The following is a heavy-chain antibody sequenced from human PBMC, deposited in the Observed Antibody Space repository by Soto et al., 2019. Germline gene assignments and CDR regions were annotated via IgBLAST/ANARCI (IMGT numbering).Heavy chain of an antibody. J-gene: IGHJ6*02. V-gene: IGHV1-69*01. CDR1: GGTFSSYA. Sequence: QVQLVQSGAEVKKPGSSVKVSCKASGGTFSSYAISWVRQAPGQGLEWMGGIIPIFGTANYAQKFQGRVTITEDESTSPAYMELSSLRSEDTAVYYCARGPLYCSGGSFHYYYYGMDVWGQGTTVTVSS. CDR3: ARGPLYCSGGSFHYYYYGMDV. CDR2: IIPIFGTA. D-gene: IGHD2-15*01.